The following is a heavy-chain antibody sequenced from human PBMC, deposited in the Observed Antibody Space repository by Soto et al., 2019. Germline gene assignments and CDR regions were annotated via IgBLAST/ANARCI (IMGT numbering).Heavy chain of an antibody. V-gene: IGHV4-30-2*01. CDR2: IYHSGST. CDR3: ARVPHS. J-gene: IGHJ4*02. Sequence: SETLSLTCAVSGGSISSGGYSWSWIRQPPGKGLEWIGYIYHSGSTYYNPSLKSRVTISVDRSKNQFPLKLSSVTAADTAVYYWARVPHSWGQGILVPSLQ. CDR1: GGSISSGGYS.